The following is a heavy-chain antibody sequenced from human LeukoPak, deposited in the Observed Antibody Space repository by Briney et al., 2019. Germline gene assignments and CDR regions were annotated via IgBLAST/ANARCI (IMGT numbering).Heavy chain of an antibody. D-gene: IGHD4-23*01. J-gene: IGHJ6*02. Sequence: SQNLSLTCAISVDIVSSNCPAWNWIRQSPSRGLEWLGRTYYRSKCYNDYAVSVKSRITINPDTSKNQFSLQLNSVTPEDTAVYYCASSPVARYYGMDVWGQGTTVTVSS. V-gene: IGHV6-1*01. CDR1: VDIVSSNCPA. CDR3: ASSPVARYYGMDV. CDR2: TYYRSKCYN.